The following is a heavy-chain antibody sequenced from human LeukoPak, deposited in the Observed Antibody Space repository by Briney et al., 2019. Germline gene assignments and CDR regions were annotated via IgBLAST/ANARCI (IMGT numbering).Heavy chain of an antibody. Sequence: PGRSLRLSCAASRFTFSTYGMHWVRQTPGKGLEWVAVIWYDGSNKYYADSVRGRFNISRDNSKNTLYLQMNSLRVEDTAMYYCARKINYYFDFWGQGTLVTVSS. CDR2: IWYDGSNK. CDR3: ARKINYYFDF. V-gene: IGHV3-33*01. CDR1: RFTFSTYG. J-gene: IGHJ4*02. D-gene: IGHD1-1*01.